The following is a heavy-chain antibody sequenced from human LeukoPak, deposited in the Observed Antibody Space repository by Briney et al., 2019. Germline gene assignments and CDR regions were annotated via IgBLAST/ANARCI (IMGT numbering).Heavy chain of an antibody. D-gene: IGHD6-13*01. V-gene: IGHV4-34*01. CDR2: INHSGST. CDR1: GGSFSGYY. Sequence: SETLSLTCAVYGGSFSGYYWSWIRQPPGKGLEWIGEINHSGSTNYNPSLKSRVTISVDTSKNQFSLKLSSVTAADTAVYYCARGKRVDSSSWYNWFDPWGQGTLVTVSS. CDR3: ARGKRVDSSSWYNWFDP. J-gene: IGHJ5*02.